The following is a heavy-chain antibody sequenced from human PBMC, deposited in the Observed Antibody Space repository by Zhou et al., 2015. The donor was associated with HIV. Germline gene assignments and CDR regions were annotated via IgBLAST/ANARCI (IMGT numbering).Heavy chain of an antibody. J-gene: IGHJ4*02. Sequence: EVQLLESGGGLVQPGGSLRLSCAASGFPFSSFSMSWVRQAPGRGLEWVSYISKSGDTIFYTDSVKGRFTISRDNAKNSLYLQMNSLRVEDTAVYYCVRYRSNYLDYWGQGTLVTVSS. CDR1: GFPFSSFS. V-gene: IGHV3-48*04. CDR3: VRYRSNYLDY. D-gene: IGHD6-19*01. CDR2: ISKSGDTI.